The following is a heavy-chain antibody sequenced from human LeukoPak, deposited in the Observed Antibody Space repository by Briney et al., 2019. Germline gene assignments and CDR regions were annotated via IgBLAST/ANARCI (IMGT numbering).Heavy chain of an antibody. CDR3: ARRDPFDY. CDR2: IWYDGSNK. J-gene: IGHJ4*02. V-gene: IGHV3-33*01. CDR1: GFTFRSYG. D-gene: IGHD2-21*02. Sequence: PGRSLRLSCAASGFTFRSYGMHWVRQAPGKGLEWVAVIWYDGSNKNYADSVKGRFTISRDNSQNTLYLQMNSLRAEDTAVYYCARRDPFDYWGQGTLVTVSS.